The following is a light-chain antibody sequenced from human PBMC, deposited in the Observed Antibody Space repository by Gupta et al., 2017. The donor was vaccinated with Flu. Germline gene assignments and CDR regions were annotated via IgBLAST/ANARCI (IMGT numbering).Light chain of an antibody. CDR3: TSYEGSNNCGV. Sequence: QSALTQPPPASGSPGQSVTISCTGTSSDVGGYNYVSWYQHHPGKAPKLMIYEVSKRPSGVPDRFSGSKSGTTASLHTTGLQAEDEADYYCTSYEGSNNCGVFGGGTKLTVL. CDR1: SSDVGGYNY. J-gene: IGLJ2*01. CDR2: EVS. V-gene: IGLV2-8*01.